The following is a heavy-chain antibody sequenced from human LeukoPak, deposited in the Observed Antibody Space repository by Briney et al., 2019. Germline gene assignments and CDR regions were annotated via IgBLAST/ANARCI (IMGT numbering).Heavy chain of an antibody. J-gene: IGHJ6*04. CDR2: IYYSGST. Sequence: SETLSLTCTVSGGSIRSRNYYWGWIRQPPGKGLEWIGSIYYSGSTYYNPSLKSRVTISVDTSKNQFSLKLSSVPAADTAVYYCARNSVGSIAVAGKALDVWGKGTTVTVSS. CDR1: GGSIRSRNYY. D-gene: IGHD6-19*01. CDR3: ARNSVGSIAVAGKALDV. V-gene: IGHV4-39*01.